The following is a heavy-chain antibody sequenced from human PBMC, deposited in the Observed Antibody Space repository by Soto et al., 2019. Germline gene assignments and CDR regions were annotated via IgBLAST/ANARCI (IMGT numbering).Heavy chain of an antibody. J-gene: IGHJ6*02. V-gene: IGHV3-30*18. D-gene: IGHD5-12*01. CDR2: ISYDGSNK. CDR1: GFTFSSYG. Sequence: GGSLRLSCAASGFTFSSYGMHWVRQAPGKGLEWVAVISYDGSNKYYADSVKGRFTISRDNSKNTLYLQMNSLRAEDTAVYYCAKTQGGYTSYCYYCMDVWGRGTTVTVSS. CDR3: AKTQGGYTSYCYYCMDV.